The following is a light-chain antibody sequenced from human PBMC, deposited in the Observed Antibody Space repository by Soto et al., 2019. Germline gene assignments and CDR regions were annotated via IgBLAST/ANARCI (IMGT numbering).Light chain of an antibody. J-gene: IGLJ1*01. CDR1: GRDIGAYDY. V-gene: IGLV2-14*01. CDR2: GVK. CDR3: SSYTTSYFYV. Sequence: QSALTQPASVSGSPGQSITISCTGSGRDIGAYDYVSWYQQHPGKAPKLLIYGVKNRPSGVSYRSSASKSAFTASLTISGLQAEDEAHYYCSSYTTSYFYVFGPGTKLTVL.